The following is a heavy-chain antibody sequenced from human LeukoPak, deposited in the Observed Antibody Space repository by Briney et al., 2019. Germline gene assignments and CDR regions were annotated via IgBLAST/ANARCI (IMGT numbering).Heavy chain of an antibody. D-gene: IGHD2-21*02. CDR1: GYTLTELS. Sequence: ASVKVSCKVSGYTLTELSMHWVRQAPGKGLEWMGGFDPEDGETIYAQKFQGRVTMTEDTSTDTAYMELSSLRSEDTAVYYCATSLYCGGDCYSSDWFDPWGQETLVTVSS. J-gene: IGHJ5*02. CDR2: FDPEDGET. V-gene: IGHV1-24*01. CDR3: ATSLYCGGDCYSSDWFDP.